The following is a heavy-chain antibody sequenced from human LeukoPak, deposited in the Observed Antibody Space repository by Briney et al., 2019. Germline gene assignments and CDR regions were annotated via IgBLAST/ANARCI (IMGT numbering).Heavy chain of an antibody. CDR2: IYYSGST. V-gene: IGHV4-31*03. J-gene: IGHJ3*02. CDR1: GGSISSGGYY. Sequence: SETLSLTCTVSGGSISSGGYYWSWIRQHPGKGLEWIGYIYYSGSTYYNPSLKSRVTISVDTSKNQFSLKLSSVTAADTAVYYCARNRIHDAFDIWGQGTMVTVYS. CDR3: ARNRIHDAFDI. D-gene: IGHD2-15*01.